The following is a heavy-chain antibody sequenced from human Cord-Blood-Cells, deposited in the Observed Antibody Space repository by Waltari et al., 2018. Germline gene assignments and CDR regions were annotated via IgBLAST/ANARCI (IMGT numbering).Heavy chain of an antibody. CDR2: IKQDGSEK. CDR1: GFTFSSYW. CDR3: AGGEAEYYFDY. J-gene: IGHJ4*02. V-gene: IGHV3-7*04. Sequence: EVQLVESGGGLVQPGGSLRLSCAASGFTFSSYWMSWVRQAPGKGWEWGANIKQDGSEKYYVDSVKGRFTISRDNAKNSLYLQMNSLRAEDTAVYYCAGGEAEYYFDYWGQGTLVTVSS. D-gene: IGHD3-10*01.